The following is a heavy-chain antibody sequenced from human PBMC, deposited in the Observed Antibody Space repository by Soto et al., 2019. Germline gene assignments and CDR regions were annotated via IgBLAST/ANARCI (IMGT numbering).Heavy chain of an antibody. CDR3: ARDGRCSSTSCSNPNWFDP. D-gene: IGHD2-2*01. CDR1: GGSISSGDYY. J-gene: IGHJ5*02. Sequence: QVQLQESGPGLVKPSQTLSLTCTVSGGSISSGDYYWSWIRQPPGKGLEWIGYIYYSGSTYYNPSLKSRVTISVDTSKNQFSLKLSSVTAADTAVYYCARDGRCSSTSCSNPNWFDPWGQGTLVTVSS. V-gene: IGHV4-30-4*01. CDR2: IYYSGST.